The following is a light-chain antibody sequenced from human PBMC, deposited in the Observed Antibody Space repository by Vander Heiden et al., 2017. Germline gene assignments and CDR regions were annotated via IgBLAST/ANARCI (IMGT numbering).Light chain of an antibody. J-gene: IGKJ3*01. CDR2: AAS. Sequence: DIQMTQSPSSLSASVGDRVTIPCRASQSISDYLNWYQQKPGKAPSLLIYAASSLRSGVPSRFSGSGSGTDFALTISSLQPEDFATYYCQQSDSSPFTFRPGINVDI. CDR1: QSISDY. V-gene: IGKV1-39*01. CDR3: QQSDSSPFT.